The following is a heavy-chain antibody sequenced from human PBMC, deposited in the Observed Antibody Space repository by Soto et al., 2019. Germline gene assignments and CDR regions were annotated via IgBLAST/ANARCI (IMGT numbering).Heavy chain of an antibody. CDR1: GFTFSSYG. CDR3: AKDDSSGSNGAFDI. D-gene: IGHD6-19*01. J-gene: IGHJ3*02. Sequence: LRLSCAASGFTFSSYGMHWVRQAPGKGLEWVAVISYDGSNKYYADSVKGRFTISRDNSKNTLYLQMNSLRAEDTAVYYCAKDDSSGSNGAFDIWGQGTRVTVS. CDR2: ISYDGSNK. V-gene: IGHV3-30*18.